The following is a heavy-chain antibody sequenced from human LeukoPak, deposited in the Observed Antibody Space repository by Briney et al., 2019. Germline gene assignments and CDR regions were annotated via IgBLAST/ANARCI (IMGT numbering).Heavy chain of an antibody. CDR2: IYPGDSDT. CDR1: GYSFTSYW. D-gene: IGHD3-9*01. V-gene: IGHV5-51*01. J-gene: IGHJ4*02. CDR3: ARIPHDYDILTGSVYYFDY. Sequence: GESLKISCKGSGYSFTSYWIGWVRQMPGKGLEWMGIIYPGDSDTRYSPSFQGQVTISADKSISTAYLQWSSLKASDTAMYYCARIPHDYDILTGSVYYFDYWGQGTLVTVSS.